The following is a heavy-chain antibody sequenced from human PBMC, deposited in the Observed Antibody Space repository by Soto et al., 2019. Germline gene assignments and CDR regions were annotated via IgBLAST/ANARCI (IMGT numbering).Heavy chain of an antibody. J-gene: IGHJ6*02. CDR2: ISGSGGST. Sequence: GGSLRLSCAASGFTFSSYAMSWVRQAPGKGLEWVSAISGSGGSTYYADSVKGRFTISRDNSKNSLYLQMNSLRAEDTAVYYCAKGRRAYYYYGMDVWGPGTTVTVSS. CDR3: AKGRRAYYYYGMDV. V-gene: IGHV3-23*01. CDR1: GFTFSSYA.